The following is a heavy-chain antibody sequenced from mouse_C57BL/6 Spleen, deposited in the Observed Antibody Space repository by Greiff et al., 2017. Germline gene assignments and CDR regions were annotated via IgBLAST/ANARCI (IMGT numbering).Heavy chain of an antibody. D-gene: IGHD1-1*01. J-gene: IGHJ1*03. CDR3: ARGGCGSGDFDV. CDR2: ISSGSSTI. V-gene: IGHV5-17*01. Sequence: EVQGVESGGGLVKPGGSLKLSCAASGFTFSDYGMHWVRQAPEKGLEWVAYISSGSSTIYYADTVKGRFTISRDNAKNTLFLQMTSLRSEDTAMYYCARGGCGSGDFDVWGTGTTVTVSS. CDR1: GFTFSDYG.